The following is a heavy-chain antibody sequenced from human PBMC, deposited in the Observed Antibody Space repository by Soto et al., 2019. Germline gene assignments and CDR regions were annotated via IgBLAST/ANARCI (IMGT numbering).Heavy chain of an antibody. D-gene: IGHD3-16*01. V-gene: IGHV3-13*01. CDR1: GFTFSSYD. Sequence: GGSLRLSCAASGFTFSSYDMHWVRQATGKGLEWVSAIGTAGDTYYPGSVKGRFTISRENAKNSLYLQMNSLRAEDTAVYYCARKNRGGPIDYWGQGTLVTVSS. J-gene: IGHJ4*02. CDR2: IGTAGDT. CDR3: ARKNRGGPIDY.